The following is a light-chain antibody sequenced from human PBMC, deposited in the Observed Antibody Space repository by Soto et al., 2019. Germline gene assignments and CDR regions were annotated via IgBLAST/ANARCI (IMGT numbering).Light chain of an antibody. J-gene: IGKJ1*01. Sequence: IQMTQSPSTLSASVGDGVTITCRASHNIERWMAWYQQKPGKAPSLLIFDASTLHSGVPSRFSGSGSGTDFTLTISSLQPDDFATYYCQQFAISTTFGQGTKVEVK. CDR2: DAS. CDR3: QQFAISTT. CDR1: HNIERW. V-gene: IGKV1-5*01.